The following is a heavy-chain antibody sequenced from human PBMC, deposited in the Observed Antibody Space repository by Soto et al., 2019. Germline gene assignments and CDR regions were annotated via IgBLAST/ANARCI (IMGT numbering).Heavy chain of an antibody. CDR3: SRDCSSTSGYGDYYYGMDV. CDR2: IIPIFGTA. J-gene: IGHJ6*02. CDR1: GGTFSSYA. V-gene: IGHV1-69*01. D-gene: IGHD2-2*01. Sequence: QVQLVQSGAEVQKPGSSVKVSCKASGGTFSSYAISWVRQAPGQGLEWMGGIIPIFGTANYAQKFQGRVTITADESTSTAYMELSSLRSEDTAVYYCSRDCSSTSGYGDYYYGMDVSGQGTTVTVSS.